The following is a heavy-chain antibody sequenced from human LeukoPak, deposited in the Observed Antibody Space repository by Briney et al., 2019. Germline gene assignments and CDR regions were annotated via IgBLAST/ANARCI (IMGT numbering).Heavy chain of an antibody. D-gene: IGHD3-22*01. CDR2: IYPGDSDT. J-gene: IGHJ4*02. CDR3: ARGDSLYYYDSSGYLFDY. V-gene: IGHV5-51*01. Sequence: GESLKISCKGSGYSFTSYWIGWVRQMPGKGLEWKGIIYPGDSDTRYSPSFQGQVTISADKSISTAYLQWSSLKASDTAMYYCARGDSLYYYDSSGYLFDYWGQGTLVTVSS. CDR1: GYSFTSYW.